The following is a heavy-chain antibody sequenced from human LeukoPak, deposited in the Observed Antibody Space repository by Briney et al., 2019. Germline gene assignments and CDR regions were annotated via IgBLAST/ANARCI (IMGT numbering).Heavy chain of an antibody. V-gene: IGHV4-39*06. CDR3: ALKEAGYSSSWFNY. CDR2: INHSGST. CDR1: GGSISSSSYY. D-gene: IGHD6-13*01. J-gene: IGHJ4*02. Sequence: PSETLSLTCTVSGGSISSSSYYWGWIRQPPGKGLEWIGEINHSGSTNYNPSLKSRVTISVDTSKNQFPLKLSSVTAADTAVYYCALKEAGYSSSWFNYWGQGTLVTVSS.